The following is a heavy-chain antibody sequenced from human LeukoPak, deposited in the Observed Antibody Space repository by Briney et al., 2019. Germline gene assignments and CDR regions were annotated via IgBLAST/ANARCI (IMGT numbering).Heavy chain of an antibody. J-gene: IGHJ4*02. CDR2: IWYDGSNK. CDR3: AKDSNAAYNVDTAMVSYFDY. V-gene: IGHV3-33*06. CDR1: GFTFSSYG. Sequence: GGSLRLSCAASGFTFSSYGMHWVRQAPGKGLEWVAVIWYDGSNKYYADSVKGRFTISRDNSKNTLYLQMNSLRAEDTAVYYCAKDSNAAYNVDTAMVSYFDYWGQGTLVTVSS. D-gene: IGHD5-18*01.